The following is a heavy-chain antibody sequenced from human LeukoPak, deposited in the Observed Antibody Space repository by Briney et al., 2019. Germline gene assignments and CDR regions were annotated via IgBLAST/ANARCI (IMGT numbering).Heavy chain of an antibody. CDR2: IIPIFGTA. D-gene: IGHD2-8*01. Sequence: SVKVSCKASGGTFSSYAISWVRQAPGQGLEWMGGIIPIFGTANYAQKFQGRVTITADESTSTAYMELSSLRSEDTAVYYCATGIVLISRTNPWANDYWGQGTLVTVSS. CDR3: ATGIVLISRTNPWANDY. J-gene: IGHJ4*02. CDR1: GGTFSSYA. V-gene: IGHV1-69*13.